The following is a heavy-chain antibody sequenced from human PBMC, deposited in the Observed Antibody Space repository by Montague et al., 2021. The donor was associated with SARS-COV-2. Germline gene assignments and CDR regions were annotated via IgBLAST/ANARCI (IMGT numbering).Heavy chain of an antibody. V-gene: IGHV1-8*01. D-gene: IGHD3-22*01. CDR1: GYTFTSYN. Sequence: SVTVSCKASGYTFTSYNINWVRQATGHGLEWMGWMNPNSGNTGYAQKFQGRVTMTRNTSISTAYMELSSLRSEDTAVYYCARAQYYYDSSGYYPAYWGQGTLVTVSS. J-gene: IGHJ4*02. CDR2: MNPNSGNT. CDR3: ARAQYYYDSSGYYPAY.